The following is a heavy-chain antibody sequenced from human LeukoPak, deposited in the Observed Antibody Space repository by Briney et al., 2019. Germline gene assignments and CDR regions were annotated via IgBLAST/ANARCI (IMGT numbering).Heavy chain of an antibody. D-gene: IGHD1-26*01. CDR3: AKTSGSYL. CDR2: ISGSGDST. J-gene: IGHJ4*02. Sequence: GGSLRLSCAASGITFSTYAMSWVRQAPGKGLEWVSAISGSGDSTRYADSVKGRFTISRDNSKNTLYLQMNSLRAEDTAVYYCAKTSGSYLWGQGTLVTVSS. CDR1: GITFSTYA. V-gene: IGHV3-23*01.